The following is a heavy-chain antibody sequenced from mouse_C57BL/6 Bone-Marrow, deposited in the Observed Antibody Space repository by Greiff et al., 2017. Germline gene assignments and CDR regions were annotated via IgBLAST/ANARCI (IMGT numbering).Heavy chain of an antibody. CDR1: GYTFTSYW. Sequence: VQLQQPGAELVMPGASVKLSCKASGYTFTSYWMHWVKQRPGKGLEWIGEMDPSDSYTNYNQKFKGKSTLTVDKSSSTAYMQLSSLTSEDSAVSYCARCGDYPCYSYWDQGTLVTVSA. CDR2: MDPSDSYT. CDR3: ARCGDYPCYSY. D-gene: IGHD2-13*01. J-gene: IGHJ3*01. V-gene: IGHV1-69*01.